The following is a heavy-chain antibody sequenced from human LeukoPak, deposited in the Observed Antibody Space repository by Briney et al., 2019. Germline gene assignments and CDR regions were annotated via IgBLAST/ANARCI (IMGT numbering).Heavy chain of an antibody. Sequence: GGSLRLSCAASGFTFSSYAMSWVRQAPGKGLEWVSAISGSGGSTYYADSVKGRFTISRDNSKNTLYLRMNSLRAEDTAVYYCANAEDSSSFPYWGQGTLVTVSS. CDR3: ANAEDSSSFPY. J-gene: IGHJ4*02. V-gene: IGHV3-23*01. D-gene: IGHD6-6*01. CDR1: GFTFSSYA. CDR2: ISGSGGST.